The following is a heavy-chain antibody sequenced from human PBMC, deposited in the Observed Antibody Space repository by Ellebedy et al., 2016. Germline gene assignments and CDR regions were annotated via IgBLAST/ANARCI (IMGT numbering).Heavy chain of an antibody. CDR2: IYYSGST. J-gene: IGHJ4*02. CDR1: GGSISSSSYY. D-gene: IGHD4-23*01. V-gene: IGHV4-39*01. Sequence: SETLSLXXTVSGGSISSSSYYWGWIRQPPGKGLEWIGSIYYSGSTYYNPSLKSRVTISVDTSKNQFSLKLSSVTAADTAVYYCARHASGGPIFEYWGQGTLVTVSS. CDR3: ARHASGGPIFEY.